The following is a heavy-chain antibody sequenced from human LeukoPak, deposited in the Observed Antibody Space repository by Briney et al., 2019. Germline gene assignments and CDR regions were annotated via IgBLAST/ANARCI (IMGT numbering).Heavy chain of an antibody. J-gene: IGHJ5*02. V-gene: IGHV1-2*06. Sequence: GASVKVSCKASGYTFTAYYIHWVRQAPGQGLEWMGRINPNSGDTNYAQKFQGSVTLTRDTSINTAYMELSRLRSDDTAVYYFAKLGIGSTTRAWFDPWGQGTLVTVSS. CDR1: GYTFTAYY. D-gene: IGHD1-26*01. CDR2: INPNSGDT. CDR3: AKLGIGSTTRAWFDP.